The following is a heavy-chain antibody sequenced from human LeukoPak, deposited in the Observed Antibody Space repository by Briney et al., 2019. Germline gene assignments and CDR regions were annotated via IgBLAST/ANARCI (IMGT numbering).Heavy chain of an antibody. CDR1: GFTFCVSA. CDR2: IRSIANSYAT. D-gene: IGHD2-2*01. CDR3: TRSCSSTSCHRQRYYYYYYYMDV. Sequence: GGSLRLSCAASGFTFCVSAIHWVRQASGKGLEWVGRIRSIANSYATAYAASVEGRFAITRDGSKYTAYRQMSSLRTEVGAAVYCTRSCSSTSCHRQRYYYYYYYMDVWGKGTTVTVSS. J-gene: IGHJ6*03. V-gene: IGHV3-73*01.